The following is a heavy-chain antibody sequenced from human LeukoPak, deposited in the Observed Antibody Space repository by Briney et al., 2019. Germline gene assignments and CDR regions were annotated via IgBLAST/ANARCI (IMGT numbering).Heavy chain of an antibody. V-gene: IGHV3-30*03. CDR2: SPYEGGTD. Sequence: GRSLRLSCAASGFTLNSYAMHWVRQAPGKGLEWVAVSPYEGGTDKYADSVRGRFSISRDNSKNTLHLQMNSLRAEDTAIYYCARDMDSSGYFLTLNYWGQGTLVTVSS. CDR1: GFTLNSYA. J-gene: IGHJ4*02. CDR3: ARDMDSSGYFLTLNY. D-gene: IGHD3-22*01.